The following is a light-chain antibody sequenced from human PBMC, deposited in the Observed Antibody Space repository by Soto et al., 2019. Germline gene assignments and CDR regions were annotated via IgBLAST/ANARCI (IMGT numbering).Light chain of an antibody. CDR2: GAS. CDR3: QQYGRP. Sequence: EIVLTQSSGTLSWSAGERATLSCRASQSVTSDYLAWYQQKPGQAPRLLIHGASSRATGIPDRFSASGSGTDFTLTISRLEPEDFAVYYCQQYGRPFGQGTKVDIK. J-gene: IGKJ1*01. V-gene: IGKV3-20*01. CDR1: QSVTSDY.